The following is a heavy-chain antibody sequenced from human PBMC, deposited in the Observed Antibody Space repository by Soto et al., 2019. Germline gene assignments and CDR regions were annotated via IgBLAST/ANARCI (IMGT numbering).Heavy chain of an antibody. V-gene: IGHV4-59*01. J-gene: IGHJ6*02. CDR1: GGSISSYY. CDR2: IYYSGST. D-gene: IGHD6-13*01. Sequence: PSETLSLTCTVSGGSISSYYCSWFRQPPGKGLEWIGYIYYSGSTNYNPSLKSRVTISVDTSKNQFSLKLSSVTAADTAVYYCARESVYGAAVGYYYYGMDVWGQGTTVTVSS. CDR3: ARESVYGAAVGYYYYGMDV.